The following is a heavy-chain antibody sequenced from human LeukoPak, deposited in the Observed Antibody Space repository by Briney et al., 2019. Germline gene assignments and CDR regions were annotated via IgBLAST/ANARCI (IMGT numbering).Heavy chain of an antibody. Sequence: PGGSLRLSCAASGFTFSDYYMSWIRQAPGKGLEWVSYISSSGSTIYYADSVKGRFTISRDNAKNSLYLQMNSLRAEDTAVYYCARDPGPLIAVAGTGRYFDYWGQGTLVTVSS. D-gene: IGHD6-19*01. CDR3: ARDPGPLIAVAGTGRYFDY. CDR1: GFTFSDYY. CDR2: ISSSGSTI. V-gene: IGHV3-11*01. J-gene: IGHJ4*02.